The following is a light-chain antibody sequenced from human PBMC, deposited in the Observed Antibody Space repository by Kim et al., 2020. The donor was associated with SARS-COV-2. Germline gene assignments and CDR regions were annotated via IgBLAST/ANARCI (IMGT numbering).Light chain of an antibody. J-gene: IGKJ4*01. V-gene: IGKV1-33*01. CDR3: QQYDNLLLT. CDR2: DAS. Sequence: DIQMTQSPSSLSASVGDRVTITCQASQDISNYLNWYQQKPGKAPKLLIYDASNLETGVPSRFSGSGSGTDFTFTISSLQPEDIATYYCQQYDNLLLTFRGGTKVDIK. CDR1: QDISNY.